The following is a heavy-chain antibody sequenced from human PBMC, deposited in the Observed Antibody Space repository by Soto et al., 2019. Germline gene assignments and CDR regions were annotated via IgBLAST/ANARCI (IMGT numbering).Heavy chain of an antibody. CDR2: ISAYNGNT. V-gene: IGHV1-18*01. CDR3: ARVQSGYDFAY. D-gene: IGHD5-12*01. J-gene: IGHJ4*02. CDR1: GYTFASNG. Sequence: QVQLVQSGAEVKKPGASVKVSCKASGYTFASNGINWVRQAPGQGLEWMGWISAYNGNTHYAQKLQGRVTMTTDTSTSTAYMELRSLRTDDTAVYYCARVQSGYDFAYWGQGTLVTVSS.